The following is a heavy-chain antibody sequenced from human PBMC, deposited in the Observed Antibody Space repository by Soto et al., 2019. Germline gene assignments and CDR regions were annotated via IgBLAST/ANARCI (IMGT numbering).Heavy chain of an antibody. Sequence: QGQLLQSGDEVKTPGASVRVSCRASGYPFTSYGISWVRQAPGQGLEWVARISAYNGKRDTAQKFQDRVTMTLDTSTDTAHMDLGDLTSADTAVYYCARGRIVASIHDAFEIWGKGTKVTVSS. D-gene: IGHD5-12*01. CDR2: ISAYNGKR. J-gene: IGHJ3*02. V-gene: IGHV1-18*01. CDR1: GYPFTSYG. CDR3: ARGRIVASIHDAFEI.